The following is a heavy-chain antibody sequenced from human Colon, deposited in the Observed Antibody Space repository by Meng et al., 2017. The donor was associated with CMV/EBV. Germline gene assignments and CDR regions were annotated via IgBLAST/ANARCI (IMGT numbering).Heavy chain of an antibody. J-gene: IGHJ6*02. CDR2: IKHRGST. V-gene: IGHV4-34*01. D-gene: IGHD2-2*02. CDR3: ARLRAGRIVVVPAAIKGEYYYYGMDV. CDR1: GGSSSGYY. Sequence: GSLRLSCAVYGGSSSGYYWSWSRQPPGKGREWVGEIKHRGSTNYNPSLRSRVTISVDTSKKQFSLKLSSVTAADTAVYYCARLRAGRIVVVPAAIKGEYYYYGMDVWGQGTTVTVSS.